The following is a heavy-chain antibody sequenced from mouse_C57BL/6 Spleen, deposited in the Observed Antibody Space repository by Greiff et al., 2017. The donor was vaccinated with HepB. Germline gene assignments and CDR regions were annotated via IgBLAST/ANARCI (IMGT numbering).Heavy chain of an antibody. CDR2: IYPGDGDT. Sequence: VQLQQSGPELVKPGASVKISCKASGYAFSSSWMNWVKQRPGKGLEWIGRIYPGDGDTNYNGKFKGKATLTAEKSSSTAYMQLSSLTSEDSAVYFCARYGNYPNWYFDVWGTGTTVTVSS. D-gene: IGHD2-1*01. J-gene: IGHJ1*03. CDR3: ARYGNYPNWYFDV. CDR1: GYAFSSSW. V-gene: IGHV1-82*01.